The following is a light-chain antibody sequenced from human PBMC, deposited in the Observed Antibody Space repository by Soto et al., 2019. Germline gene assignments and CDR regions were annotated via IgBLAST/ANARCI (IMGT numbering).Light chain of an antibody. Sequence: QSVLTQPPSASGTPGQKVTISCSGSSSNIESNYVYWYQHLPGTAPKLLIYRNSQRPSGVPDRFSGPKSGTSASLAISGLRSEDEADYYCAAWDDSLSGYVFGTGTKVTVL. CDR1: SSNIESNY. CDR2: RNS. CDR3: AAWDDSLSGYV. J-gene: IGLJ1*01. V-gene: IGLV1-47*01.